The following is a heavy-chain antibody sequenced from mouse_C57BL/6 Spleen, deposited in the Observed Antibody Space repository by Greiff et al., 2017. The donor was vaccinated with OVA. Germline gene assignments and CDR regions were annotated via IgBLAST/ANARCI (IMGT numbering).Heavy chain of an antibody. CDR1: GFTFSDYY. V-gene: IGHV5-16*01. Sequence: EVHLVESEGGLVQPGSSMKLSCTASGFTFSDYYMAWVRQVPEKGLEWVANINYDGSSTYYLDSLKSRFIISRDNAKNILYLQMSSLKSEDTATYYCARDRDDYDGYWYFDVWGTGTTVTVSS. J-gene: IGHJ1*03. CDR2: INYDGSST. CDR3: ARDRDDYDGYWYFDV. D-gene: IGHD2-4*01.